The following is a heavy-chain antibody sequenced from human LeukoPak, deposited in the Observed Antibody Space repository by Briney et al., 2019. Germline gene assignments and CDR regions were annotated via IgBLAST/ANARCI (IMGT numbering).Heavy chain of an antibody. CDR3: AHAYCSSTSCRRGFDY. D-gene: IGHD2-2*01. CDR2: IYWDDDK. CDR1: GFSLSTSGVG. J-gene: IGHJ4*02. V-gene: IGHV2-5*02. Sequence: SGPTLVKPTQTLTLTCTFSGFSLSTSGVGVGWIRQPPGKALEWLALIYWDDDKRYSPSLKSRLTITKDTSKNQVVLTMTNVDPVDTATYYCAHAYCSSTSCRRGFDYWGQGTLVTVSS.